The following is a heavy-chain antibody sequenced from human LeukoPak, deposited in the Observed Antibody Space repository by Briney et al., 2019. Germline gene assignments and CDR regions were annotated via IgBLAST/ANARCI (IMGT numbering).Heavy chain of an antibody. D-gene: IGHD3-3*01. CDR3: AKQGADYDFWSGPFDY. CDR2: INSDGSYI. V-gene: IGHV3-64D*06. CDR1: GFTFSLYA. Sequence: GGSLRLSCSASGFTFSLYAMHWVRQAPGKGLEYVSAINSDGSYIYYADSVKGRFTISRDNSKNTLYLQMSSLRAEDTAVYYCAKQGADYDFWSGPFDYWGQGTLVTVSS. J-gene: IGHJ4*02.